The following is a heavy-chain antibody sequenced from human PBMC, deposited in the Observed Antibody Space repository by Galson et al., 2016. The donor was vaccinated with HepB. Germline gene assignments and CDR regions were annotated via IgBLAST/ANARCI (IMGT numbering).Heavy chain of an antibody. Sequence: SVKVSCKASGGNLSDYGITWVRQAPGQGLEWMGGIIPMFGIPEYAQKVKGRVTFTADKSTSTAYMELHSLKSDDTAHYYCACYVVVTKKGDLRKLNWHFDLWGRGTLVAVS. D-gene: IGHD2-21*02. CDR2: IIPMFGIP. CDR3: ACYVVVTKKGDLRKLNWHFDL. CDR1: GGNLSDYG. V-gene: IGHV1-69*10. J-gene: IGHJ2*01.